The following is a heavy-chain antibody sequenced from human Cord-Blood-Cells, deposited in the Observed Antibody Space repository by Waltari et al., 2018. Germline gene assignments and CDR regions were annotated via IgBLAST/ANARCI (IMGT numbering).Heavy chain of an antibody. CDR1: GFTFSNAW. D-gene: IGHD6-6*01. V-gene: IGHV3-15*01. Sequence: EVQLVESGGGLVKPGGSLRLSCAASGFTFSNAWMSWVRHAPGKGLEWVGRIKSKTDGGTTDYAAPVKGRFTISRDDSKNTLYLQMNSLKTEDTAVYYCTTPIEYSSSRLYYFDYWGQGTLVTVSS. J-gene: IGHJ4*02. CDR2: IKSKTDGGTT. CDR3: TTPIEYSSSRLYYFDY.